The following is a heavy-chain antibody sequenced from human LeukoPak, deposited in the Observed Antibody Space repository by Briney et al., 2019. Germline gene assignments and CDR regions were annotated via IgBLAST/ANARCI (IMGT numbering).Heavy chain of an antibody. CDR3: AKDGGGGSKDYYYMGV. CDR2: ISGSGKNT. V-gene: IGHV3-23*01. J-gene: IGHJ6*03. Sequence: GGTLILSCAASGFTFSNYAMSWVRQAPGKGLEWVSTISGSGKNTYHADSVKGRFTISRDNSKNTLYLQMNSLRAEDTAVYYRAKDGGGGSKDYYYMGVWGKGTTVTVSS. D-gene: IGHD2-15*01. CDR1: GFTFSNYA.